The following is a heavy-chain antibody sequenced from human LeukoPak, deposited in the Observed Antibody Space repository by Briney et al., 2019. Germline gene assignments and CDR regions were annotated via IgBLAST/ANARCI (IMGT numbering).Heavy chain of an antibody. CDR2: ISGSGGST. CDR3: AREYCGGDCVPYYFDY. CDR1: GFTFSSYA. D-gene: IGHD2-21*02. J-gene: IGHJ4*02. V-gene: IGHV3-23*01. Sequence: GGSLRLSCAASGFTFSSYAMSWVRQAPGKGLEWVSAISGSGGSTYYADSVKGRFTISRDNSKNTLYLQMNSLRAEDTAVYYCAREYCGGDCVPYYFDYWGQGTLVTVSS.